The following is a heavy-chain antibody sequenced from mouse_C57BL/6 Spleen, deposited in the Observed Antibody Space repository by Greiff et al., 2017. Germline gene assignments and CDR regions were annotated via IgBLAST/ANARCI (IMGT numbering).Heavy chain of an antibody. V-gene: IGHV1-80*01. CDR3: ARNGNYDAMDY. Sequence: VQLQESGAELVKPGASVKISCKASGSAFSSYWMNWVKQRPGKGLEWSGQIYPGDGDTNYNGEFNGKATLTADKSSSKAYMQLSSLTSDDSAVYFCARNGNYDAMDYWGQGTSVTVSS. J-gene: IGHJ4*01. CDR1: GSAFSSYW. CDR2: IYPGDGDT. D-gene: IGHD2-1*01.